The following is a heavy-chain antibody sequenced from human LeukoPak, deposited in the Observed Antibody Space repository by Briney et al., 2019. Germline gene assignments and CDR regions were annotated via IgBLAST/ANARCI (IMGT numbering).Heavy chain of an antibody. CDR3: ATKMATKGSFEY. Sequence: GGSLRLSCAASGFTFSHHAMHWVRQAPGKGLEWVAVISNDGINKYYADSVKGRFTISRDNAKNSLYLQMNSLRDEDTAVYYCATKMATKGSFEYWGQGTLVTVYS. J-gene: IGHJ4*02. CDR1: GFTFSHHA. CDR2: ISNDGINK. D-gene: IGHD5-24*01. V-gene: IGHV3-30-3*01.